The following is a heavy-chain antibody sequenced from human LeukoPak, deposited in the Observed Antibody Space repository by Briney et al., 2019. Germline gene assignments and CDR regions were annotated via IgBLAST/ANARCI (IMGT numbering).Heavy chain of an antibody. D-gene: IGHD2-15*01. J-gene: IGHJ6*03. CDR1: GGSFSGYY. Sequence: ASETLSLTCAVYGGSFSGYYWSWIRQPPGKGLEWVAATSSSDAGTYHADSVRGRFTISRDNSKNTLYLQMNSLRAEDTAVYYCARDQVVPYYMDVWGKGTTVTISS. V-gene: IGHV3-23*01. CDR2: TSSSDAGT. CDR3: ARDQVVPYYMDV.